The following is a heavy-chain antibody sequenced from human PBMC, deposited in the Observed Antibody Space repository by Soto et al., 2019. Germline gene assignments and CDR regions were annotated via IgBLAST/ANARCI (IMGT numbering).Heavy chain of an antibody. CDR3: ARGLSPSTLVTCYFDY. CDR1: GGSISSSDYY. J-gene: IGHJ4*02. Sequence: QVHLQESGPGLVKPSQTLSLTCTVSGGSISSSDYYWSWIRQPPGEGLEWIGYIYSSGNTYYNPSLKSRLTISVDKSRNQFSLKLNSVTAADTSLYYCARGLSPSTLVTCYFDYWGQGTLVTVSS. D-gene: IGHD3-16*01. V-gene: IGHV4-31*03. CDR2: IYSSGNT.